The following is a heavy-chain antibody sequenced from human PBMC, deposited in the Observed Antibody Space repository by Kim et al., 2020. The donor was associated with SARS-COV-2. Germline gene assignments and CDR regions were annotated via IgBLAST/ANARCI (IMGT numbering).Heavy chain of an antibody. V-gene: IGHV4-39*01. Sequence: SETLSLTCTVSGGSISSSSYYWGWIRQPPGKGLVWIGSIYYSGSTYYNPSLKSRVTISVDTSKNQFSLKLSSVTAADTAVYYCARVPIYYGSGSYPGPYDAFDIWGQGTMVTVSS. CDR2: IYYSGST. D-gene: IGHD3-10*01. J-gene: IGHJ3*02. CDR1: GGSISSSSYY. CDR3: ARVPIYYGSGSYPGPYDAFDI.